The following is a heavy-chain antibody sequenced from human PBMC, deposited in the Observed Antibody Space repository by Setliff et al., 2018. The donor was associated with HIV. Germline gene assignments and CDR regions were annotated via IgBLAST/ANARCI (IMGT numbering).Heavy chain of an antibody. CDR2: MRGNAYGRTT. CDR3: TRGRVSIGGLDV. V-gene: IGHV3-49*04. J-gene: IGHJ6*02. CDR1: GFTFDDYT. Sequence: GGSLRLSCTGSGFTFDDYTMSWVRQAPGKGLEWVGIMRGNAYGRTTEYAASVKGRFTISKDNSKNIAYLQMNSLKTEDTAMYYCTRGRVSIGGLDVWGHGTPVTVSS.